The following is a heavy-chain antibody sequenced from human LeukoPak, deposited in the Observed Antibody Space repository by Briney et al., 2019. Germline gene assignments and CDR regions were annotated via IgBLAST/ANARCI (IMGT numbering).Heavy chain of an antibody. CDR3: ARDLGDYVPLVDY. CDR1: GFTFSSYS. V-gene: IGHV3-21*01. J-gene: IGHJ4*02. Sequence: GGSLLLSCAASGFTFSSYSMNWVRQAPGKGLEWVSSISSSSSYIYYADSVKGRFTISRDNAKNSLYMQMNSLRAEDTAVYYCARDLGDYVPLVDYWGQGTLVTVSS. CDR2: ISSSSSYI. D-gene: IGHD4-17*01.